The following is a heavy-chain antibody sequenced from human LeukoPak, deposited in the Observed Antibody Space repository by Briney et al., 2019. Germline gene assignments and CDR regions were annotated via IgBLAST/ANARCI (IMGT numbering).Heavy chain of an antibody. CDR1: GGSISSGSYY. CDR3: VGYSSGFYFDY. CDR2: IYTSGST. J-gene: IGHJ4*02. D-gene: IGHD6-19*01. V-gene: IGHV4-61*02. Sequence: SETLSLTCTVSGGSISSGSYYWSWIRQPAGKGLEWIGRIYTSGSTNYNPSLMSRVTISVDTSKNQFSLKLSAVTAADTAVYYCVGYSSGFYFDYWGQGTLVTVSS.